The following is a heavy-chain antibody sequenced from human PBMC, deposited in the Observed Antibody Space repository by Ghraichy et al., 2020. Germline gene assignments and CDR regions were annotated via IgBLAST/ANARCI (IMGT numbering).Heavy chain of an antibody. V-gene: IGHV4-34*01. CDR1: GGSFSGYY. D-gene: IGHD3-22*01. J-gene: IGHJ2*01. Sequence: SETLSLTCAVYGGSFSGYYWSWIRQPPGKGLEWIGEINHSGSTNYNPSLKSRVTISVDTSKNQFSLKLSSVTAADTAVYYCARESRVYYDSSGYYFRPTRRNNWYFDLWGRGTLVTVSS. CDR3: ARESRVYYDSSGYYFRPTRRNNWYFDL. CDR2: INHSGST.